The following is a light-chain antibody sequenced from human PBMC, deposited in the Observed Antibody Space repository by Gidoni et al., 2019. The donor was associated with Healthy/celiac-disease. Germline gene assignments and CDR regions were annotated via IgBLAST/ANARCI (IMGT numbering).Light chain of an antibody. CDR1: QSVSSY. V-gene: IGKV3-11*01. CDR2: DAS. J-gene: IGKJ5*01. CDR3: QQRSNWPIT. Sequence: ELLLPHSPATLSLSPGERATLSCRASQSVSSYLAWYQQKPGQAPRLLIYDASNRATGIQARLSGSGSGTDFTLTISSLEPEDFAVYYWQQRSNWPITFGQGTRLEIK.